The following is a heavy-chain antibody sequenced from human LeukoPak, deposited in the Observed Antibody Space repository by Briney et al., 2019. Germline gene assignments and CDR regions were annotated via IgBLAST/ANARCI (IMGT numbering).Heavy chain of an antibody. Sequence: GGSLRLSCAASGFTFSSYAMSWVRQAPGKGLEWVSAISGSGGSTYYADSVKGRFTISRDNSKNTLYLQMNSLRAEDTAVYYCAKEARAMVRGVRYFDYWGQGTLVTVSS. CDR1: GFTFSSYA. V-gene: IGHV3-23*01. CDR2: ISGSGGST. CDR3: AKEARAMVRGVRYFDY. D-gene: IGHD3-10*01. J-gene: IGHJ4*02.